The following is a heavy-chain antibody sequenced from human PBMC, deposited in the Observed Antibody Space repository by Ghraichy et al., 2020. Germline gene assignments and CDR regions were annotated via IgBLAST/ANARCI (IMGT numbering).Heavy chain of an antibody. J-gene: IGHJ4*02. CDR3: ARSIAAAGTGVDY. CDR1: GGSISSYY. D-gene: IGHD6-13*01. CDR2: IYYSGST. Sequence: SETLSLTCTVSGGSISSYYWSWIRQPPGKGLEWIGYIYYSGSTNYNPSLKSRVTISVATFKNQFSLKLSSVTAADTAVYYCARSIAAAGTGVDYWGQGTLVTVSS. V-gene: IGHV4-59*01.